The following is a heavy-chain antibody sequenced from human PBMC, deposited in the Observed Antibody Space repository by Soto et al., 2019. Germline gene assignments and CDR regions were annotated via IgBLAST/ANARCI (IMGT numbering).Heavy chain of an antibody. CDR2: INAGNGNT. CDR1: GYTFTSYA. Sequence: QVQLVQSGAEEKKPGASVKVSCKASGYTFTSYAMHWVRQAPGQRLEWMGWINAGNGNTKYSQKFQGRVTVTRDTSASTAYMELSSLRSEDTAVYYCARGVAPYYFDYWGQGTLVTVSS. D-gene: IGHD2-15*01. CDR3: ARGVAPYYFDY. V-gene: IGHV1-3*05. J-gene: IGHJ4*02.